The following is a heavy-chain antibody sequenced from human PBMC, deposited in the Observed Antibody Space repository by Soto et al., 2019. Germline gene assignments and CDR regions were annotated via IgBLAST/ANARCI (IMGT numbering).Heavy chain of an antibody. V-gene: IGHV3-30*18. CDR1: GFTFSSYG. J-gene: IGHJ2*01. CDR2: ISFDGSYK. Sequence: QVQLVESGGGVVQPGRSLRPSCAASGFTFSSYGMHWVRQAPGKGLEWLAVISFDGSYKYHADSVKGRFTISRDNSKNTLFLQMSSRRAEDTAVYYCVKDNLQSGSYENWYFDLWGRGTLVTVSS. D-gene: IGHD1-26*01. CDR3: VKDNLQSGSYENWYFDL.